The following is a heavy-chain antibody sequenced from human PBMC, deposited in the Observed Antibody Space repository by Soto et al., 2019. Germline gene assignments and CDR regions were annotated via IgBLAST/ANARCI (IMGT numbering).Heavy chain of an antibody. V-gene: IGHV3-33*01. CDR3: ARDCAGDSSGWYQRAGFDY. CDR1: GFTFSSYG. J-gene: IGHJ4*02. CDR2: LRHDGSNK. Sequence: QVQLVESGGGVVQPGRSLRLSCAASGFTFSSYGMHWVRKAPGKGLEWVADLRHDGSNKYYADSVKGRFTISRDNSKNMLYLQMNSLGAEDTDVYYFARDCAGDSSGWYQRAGFDYWGRETLVTVSS. D-gene: IGHD6-19*01.